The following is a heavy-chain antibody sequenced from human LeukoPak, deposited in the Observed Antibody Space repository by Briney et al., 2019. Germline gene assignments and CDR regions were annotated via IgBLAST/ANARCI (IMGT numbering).Heavy chain of an antibody. CDR2: IKKDVSEK. CDR3: ARDNYYGWDY. V-gene: IGHV3-7*05. D-gene: IGHD3-10*01. CDR1: GFSFSRHC. Sequence: GGSLRLSCAASGFSFSRHCMNWVRQAPGKGLEWVAYIKKDVSEKYYVDSVKGRFTIARDNAKNSLYLQMHSLRAEDTAVYYCARDNYYGWDYWGQGTVVTVSS. J-gene: IGHJ4*02.